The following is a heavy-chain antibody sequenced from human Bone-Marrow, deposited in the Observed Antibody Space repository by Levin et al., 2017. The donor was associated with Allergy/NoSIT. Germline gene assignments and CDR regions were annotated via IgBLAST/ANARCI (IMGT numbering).Heavy chain of an antibody. Sequence: SETLSLTCTVSGGSITDYYWSWIRHLPGKGLEWIGYIYDSGSTKYNPPLKSRVAISVDTSKNQFSLKLSSVTAADTAVYFCARAEGYGSFFDYWGQGTLVTVSS. CDR1: GGSITDYY. CDR2: IYDSGST. J-gene: IGHJ4*02. V-gene: IGHV4-59*01. CDR3: ARAEGYGSFFDY. D-gene: IGHD3-10*01.